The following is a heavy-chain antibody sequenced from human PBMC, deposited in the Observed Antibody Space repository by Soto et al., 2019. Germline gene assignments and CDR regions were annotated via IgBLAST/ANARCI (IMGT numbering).Heavy chain of an antibody. D-gene: IGHD6-6*01. J-gene: IGHJ4*02. V-gene: IGHV2-5*02. CDR3: ARQQYSSSAPPAPTFDF. CDR2: IYWDDDK. CDR1: GFSLSTSGVG. Sequence: SGPTLVNPTQTLTLTCTFSGFSLSTSGVGVGWIRQPPGKALEWLALIYWDDDKRYSPSLKSRLTITKDTSKNQVVLTMTNMDPVDTATYYCARQQYSSSAPPAPTFDFCGQGSLVTVSS.